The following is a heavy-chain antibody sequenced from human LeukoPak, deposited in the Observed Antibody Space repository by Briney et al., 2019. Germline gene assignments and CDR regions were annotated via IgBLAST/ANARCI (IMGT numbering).Heavy chain of an antibody. CDR1: GGTFISYA. Sequence: ASVKVSCKASGGTFISYAISWVRQAPGQGLEWMGTIIPIVGIANYAQKFQGRVTITADKSTSTAYMELSSLRSEDTAVYYCARDGEMATIYCDYWGQGNLVTVSS. CDR3: ARDGEMATIYCDY. V-gene: IGHV1-69*04. D-gene: IGHD5-24*01. CDR2: IIPIVGIA. J-gene: IGHJ4*02.